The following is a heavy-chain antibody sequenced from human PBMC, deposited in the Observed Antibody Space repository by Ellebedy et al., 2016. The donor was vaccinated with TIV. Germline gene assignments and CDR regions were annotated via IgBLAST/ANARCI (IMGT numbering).Heavy chain of an antibody. CDR2: INSDGSIT. CDR1: GFTFSNYW. D-gene: IGHD1-26*01. Sequence: PGGSLRLSCAASGFTFSNYWIHWVRQAPGKGLVWVSRINSDGSITGYADSVKGRFTISRDKAKNILYLQMDSLRAEDTAVYYCAPNPLSGNYYTGDFDYWGQGTLVTVSS. V-gene: IGHV3-74*01. CDR3: APNPLSGNYYTGDFDY. J-gene: IGHJ4*02.